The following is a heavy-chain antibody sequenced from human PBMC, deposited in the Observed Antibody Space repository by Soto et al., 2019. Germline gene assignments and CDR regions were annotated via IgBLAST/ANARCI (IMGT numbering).Heavy chain of an antibody. V-gene: IGHV3-53*01. CDR2: IYSGGST. D-gene: IGHD3-10*01. CDR1: VFTASSNY. Sequence: GGSVKQPCAASVFTASSNYMSWVRQAPGKGLEWVSVIYSGGSTYYADSVKGRFTISRDNSKNTLYLQMNSLRAEDTAVYYCAVLWFGEPARFDYWGQGTLVTVSS. J-gene: IGHJ4*02. CDR3: AVLWFGEPARFDY.